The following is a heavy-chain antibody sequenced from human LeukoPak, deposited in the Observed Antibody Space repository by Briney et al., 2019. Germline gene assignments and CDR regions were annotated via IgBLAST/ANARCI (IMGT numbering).Heavy chain of an antibody. Sequence: GRSLRLSCAASGFTFSSYGMHWVRQAPGKGLEGVAVISYDGSNKYYADSGKGRFTISRDNSKNTLYLQMNSLRAEDTAVYYCAKGGPYYYDSSGYYSVDYFDYWGQGTLVTVSS. CDR1: GFTFSSYG. J-gene: IGHJ4*02. CDR3: AKGGPYYYDSSGYYSVDYFDY. CDR2: ISYDGSNK. D-gene: IGHD3-22*01. V-gene: IGHV3-30*18.